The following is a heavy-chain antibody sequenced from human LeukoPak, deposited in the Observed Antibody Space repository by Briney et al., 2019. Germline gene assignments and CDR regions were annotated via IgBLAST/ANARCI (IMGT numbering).Heavy chain of an antibody. V-gene: IGHV3-23*01. J-gene: IGHJ4*02. CDR3: VTYGSGHFWRYFFDY. CDR1: GFTFSTYA. D-gene: IGHD3-10*01. CDR2: ISGSAGST. Sequence: GGSLRLSCAASGFTFSTYAMSWVRQAPGKGLEWVSAISGSAGSTNYAASVRGRFTISRDNAKNSLYLQMDTLRADDTAVYYCVTYGSGHFWRYFFDYWGQGILVTVSS.